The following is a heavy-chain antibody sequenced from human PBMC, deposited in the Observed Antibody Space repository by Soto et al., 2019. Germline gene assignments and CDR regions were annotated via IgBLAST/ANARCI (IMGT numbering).Heavy chain of an antibody. CDR3: ARGMGFCSSVTCTPGYYFDY. D-gene: IGHD2-2*01. Sequence: PRLSCAGLGFPFSDYRMNWVRLAPGQGPEWVSGISRSGGHKDYADSVKGRFTISRDNAKMSLFLQLDILRAEDTAVYSCARGMGFCSSVTCTPGYYFDYWGQGTSVTVSS. CDR1: GFPFSDYR. V-gene: IGHV3-21*01. J-gene: IGHJ4*02. CDR2: ISRSGGHK.